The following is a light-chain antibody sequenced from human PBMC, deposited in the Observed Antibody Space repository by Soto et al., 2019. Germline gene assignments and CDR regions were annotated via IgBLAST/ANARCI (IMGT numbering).Light chain of an antibody. V-gene: IGKV1-33*01. CDR2: DVF. CDR1: QDINNF. Sequence: DIQMTQSPSSLSASVGDRVTITCQASQDINNFLNWYQQKPGKAPKLLIYDVFNLETGVPSRFSGSGSGTDFTFTISSLQPEDIATYYCQQYENLPLTFGGGTKVEVK. CDR3: QQYENLPLT. J-gene: IGKJ4*01.